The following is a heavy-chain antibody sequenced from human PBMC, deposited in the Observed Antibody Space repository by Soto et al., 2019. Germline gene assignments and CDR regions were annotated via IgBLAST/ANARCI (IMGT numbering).Heavy chain of an antibody. V-gene: IGHV1-69*13. CDR1: GGTFSSYA. J-gene: IGHJ3*02. Sequence: GASVKVSCKASGGTFSSYAISWVRQALGQGLEWMGGIIPIFGTANYAQKFQGRVTITADESTSTAYMELSSLRSEDTAVYYCAKRRDGYKNDAFDIWGQGTMVTVSS. CDR3: AKRRDGYKNDAFDI. D-gene: IGHD5-12*01. CDR2: IIPIFGTA.